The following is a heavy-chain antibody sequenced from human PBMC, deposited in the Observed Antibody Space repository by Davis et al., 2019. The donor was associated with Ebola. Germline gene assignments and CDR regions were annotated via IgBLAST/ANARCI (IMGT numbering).Heavy chain of an antibody. CDR3: ARDGIVVVPAAIIGWFDP. D-gene: IGHD2-2*01. Sequence: PGGSLRLSCTASGFTFSSYAMHWVRQAPGKGLEWVAVISYDGSNKYYADSVKGRFTISRDNSKNTLYLQMNSLRAEDTAVYYCARDGIVVVPAAIIGWFDPWGQGTLVTVSS. CDR1: GFTFSSYA. J-gene: IGHJ5*02. V-gene: IGHV3-30-3*01. CDR2: ISYDGSNK.